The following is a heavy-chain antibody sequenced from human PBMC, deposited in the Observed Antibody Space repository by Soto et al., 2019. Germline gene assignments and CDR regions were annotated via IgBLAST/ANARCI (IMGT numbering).Heavy chain of an antibody. CDR3: ARGGNVKDVGAYYFDY. V-gene: IGHV1-18*01. J-gene: IGHJ4*02. D-gene: IGHD1-1*01. CDR2: ISAYNGNT. Sequence: QVQLVQSGAEVKKPGASVKVSCKASGYTFTSYGISWVRQAPGQGLELMGWISAYNGNTNYAQKLQGRVTMTTDTTSSQAIMELECLIPDETDVYYRARGGNVKDVGAYYFDYCGQGTLVTVSS. CDR1: GYTFTSYG.